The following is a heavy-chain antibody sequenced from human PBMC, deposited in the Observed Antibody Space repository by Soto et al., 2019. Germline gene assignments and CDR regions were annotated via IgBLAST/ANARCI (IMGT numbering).Heavy chain of an antibody. Sequence: SETLSLTCTVSGGSISSSSYYWGWIRQPPGKGLEWIGSIYYSGSTYYNPSLKSRVTISVDTSKNQFSLKVNSVTAADTAVYYCAVSRDGYSMDVWVQGTTVTVSS. J-gene: IGHJ6*02. V-gene: IGHV4-39*07. CDR2: IYYSGST. CDR1: GGSISSSSYY. CDR3: AVSRDGYSMDV. D-gene: IGHD2-2*01.